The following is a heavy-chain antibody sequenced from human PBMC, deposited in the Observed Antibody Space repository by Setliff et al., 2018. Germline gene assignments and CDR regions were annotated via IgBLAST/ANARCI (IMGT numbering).Heavy chain of an antibody. Sequence: SETLSLTCTVSGGSISTTDYYWGWIRQPPGKGLEWIGCVYYSGNTYYSPSLKSRVTMFVDTSKSQFSLMLYSVTAADTAIYYCARYDSSGYSENYYFDYWGQGTLVTVSS. J-gene: IGHJ4*02. V-gene: IGHV4-39*07. D-gene: IGHD3-22*01. CDR3: ARYDSSGYSENYYFDY. CDR1: GGSISTTDYY. CDR2: VYYSGNT.